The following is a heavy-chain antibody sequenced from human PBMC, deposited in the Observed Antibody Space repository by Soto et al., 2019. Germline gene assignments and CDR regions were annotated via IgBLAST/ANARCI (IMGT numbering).Heavy chain of an antibody. D-gene: IGHD4-17*01. CDR1: GFTFSNAW. Sequence: GGSLRLSCAASGFTFSNAWMIWVRQAPGKGLEWVGRIKSNADGGTTDYAAPVRGRFSISRDDSKNTLNLQMNSLKTEDTAVYYCTTDLRWDLAGMNVWGQGTKVTVSS. CDR3: TTDLRWDLAGMNV. J-gene: IGHJ6*02. CDR2: IKSNADGGTT. V-gene: IGHV3-15*01.